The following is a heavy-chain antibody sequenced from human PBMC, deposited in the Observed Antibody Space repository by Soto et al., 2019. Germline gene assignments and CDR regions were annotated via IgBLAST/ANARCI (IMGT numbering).Heavy chain of an antibody. Sequence: EVQLVESGGGLVQPGGSLRLSCAASGFTVSTNYMSWVRQAPGKGLEWVSVLYSGGDTYYAESVQGRFTISRDSSKNTLFLQMNSLRTEDTAVYYCASLQAGQYHFDYWGQGTLVTVSS. CDR3: ASLQAGQYHFDY. D-gene: IGHD6-19*01. CDR1: GFTVSTNY. CDR2: LYSGGDT. V-gene: IGHV3-66*01. J-gene: IGHJ4*02.